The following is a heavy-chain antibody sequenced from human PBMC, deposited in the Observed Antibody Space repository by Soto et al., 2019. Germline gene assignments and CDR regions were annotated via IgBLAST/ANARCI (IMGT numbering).Heavy chain of an antibody. J-gene: IGHJ6*02. CDR1: GVTCRSYA. V-gene: IGHV3-23*01. CDR2: ISGSGGST. D-gene: IGHD3-10*01. CDR3: AEFADFGELLHFYYYYYGMDV. Sequence: VGSLRLCWAASGVTCRSYAMSWVRQAERKGVXGVSAISGSGGSTYYADSVKGRFTISRDNSKNTLYLQMNSLSAEDTAVYYCAEFADFGELLHFYYYYYGMDVWGQGTTVSVSS.